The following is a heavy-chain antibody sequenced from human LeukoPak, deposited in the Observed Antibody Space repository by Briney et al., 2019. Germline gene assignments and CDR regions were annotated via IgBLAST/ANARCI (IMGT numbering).Heavy chain of an antibody. J-gene: IGHJ2*01. CDR1: GGSISSYY. V-gene: IGHV4-59*01. CDR2: IYYSGST. Sequence: SETLSLTCTVSGGSISSYYWSWIRQPPGKGLEWIGYIYYSGSTNYNPSLKSRVTMSVDTSKNEFSLKLSSVTAADTAVYYCARETYSSSPPRLWGRGTLATVSS. CDR3: ARETYSSSPPRL. D-gene: IGHD6-13*01.